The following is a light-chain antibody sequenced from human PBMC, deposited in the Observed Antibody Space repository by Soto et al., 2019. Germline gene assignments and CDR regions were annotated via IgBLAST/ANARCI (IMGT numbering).Light chain of an antibody. J-gene: IGKJ1*01. CDR2: GAS. V-gene: IGKV3-20*01. CDR1: QSVSRSY. Sequence: IRLTQSPGTLSLSQGDRATLSCRASQSVSRSYLGWYQQKPGQAPRLLMYGASIRTAGVPDRFSGSGSGTEFTLTISRLEPEDFTVYYCHHYETFGQGTKVDI. CDR3: HHYET.